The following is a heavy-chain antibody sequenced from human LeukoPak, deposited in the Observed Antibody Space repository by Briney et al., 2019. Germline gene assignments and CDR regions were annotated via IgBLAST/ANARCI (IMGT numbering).Heavy chain of an antibody. CDR3: ARDYPPWGYLH. CDR1: GGSISSGSYY. D-gene: IGHD3-16*01. Sequence: SQTLSLTCTVSGGSISSGSYYWSWIRQPAGKGLEWIGRIYTSGSTNYNPSLKRRVTISVDTSKNPFSLKLSSVTAADTAVYYCARDYPPWGYLHWGQGTLVTVSS. J-gene: IGHJ4*02. CDR2: IYTSGST. V-gene: IGHV4-61*02.